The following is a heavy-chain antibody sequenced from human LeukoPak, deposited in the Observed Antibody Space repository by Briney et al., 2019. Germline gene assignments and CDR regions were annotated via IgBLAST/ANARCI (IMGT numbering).Heavy chain of an antibody. J-gene: IGHJ6*02. D-gene: IGHD1-1*01. V-gene: IGHV4-61*08. CDR2: IYYSGST. CDR3: ARRNDPYGMDV. Sequence: SETLSLTCTVSGGSISSGGYYWSWIRQPPGKGLEWIGYIYYSGSTYYNPSLKSRVTISVDTSKNQFSLKLSPVTAADTAVYYCARRNDPYGMDVWGQGTTVTVSS. CDR1: GGSISSGGYY.